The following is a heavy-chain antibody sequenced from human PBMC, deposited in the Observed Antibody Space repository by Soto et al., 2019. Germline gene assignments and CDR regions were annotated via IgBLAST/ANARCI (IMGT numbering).Heavy chain of an antibody. CDR1: GFTFSSHA. D-gene: IGHD6-19*01. CDR2: ISGSGGST. J-gene: IGHJ4*02. V-gene: IGHV3-23*01. CDR3: AKDIDSSYFDY. Sequence: PGGSLRLSCAASGFTFSSHAMSWVRQAPGKGLEWVSAISGSGGSTHYADSVKGRFTISRDNSKNTLYVQMNSLRAEDTAVYFCAKDIDSSYFDYWGQGSLVTVSS.